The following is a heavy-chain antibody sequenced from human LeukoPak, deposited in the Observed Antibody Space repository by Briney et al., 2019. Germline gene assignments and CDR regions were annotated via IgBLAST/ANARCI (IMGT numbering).Heavy chain of an antibody. CDR3: ARDYNFVPDY. CDR2: IIAHNGNT. J-gene: IGHJ4*02. D-gene: IGHD1-20*01. Sequence: ASVKVSCKASGYTFIRSGISWVRQAPGQGLEKMVWIIAHNGNTNYAQKFQGRVTITTDTSTSTAYMELRSLRSEDTAVYYCARDYNFVPDYWGQGTLVTVSS. CDR1: GYTFIRSG. V-gene: IGHV1-18*01.